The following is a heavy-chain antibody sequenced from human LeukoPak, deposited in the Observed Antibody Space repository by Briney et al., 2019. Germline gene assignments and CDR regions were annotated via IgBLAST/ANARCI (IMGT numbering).Heavy chain of an antibody. J-gene: IGHJ4*02. D-gene: IGHD2/OR15-2a*01. CDR1: GFTFRNLW. CDR3: AKYLTRAFDY. CDR2: TNQDGSNN. Sequence: GESLRLSCAASGFTFRNLWMSWVRQAPGKGLEWVAHTNQDGSNNYYVDSVRGRFTISRDNAKNSLYLQMNSLRAEDTAAYYCAKYLTRAFDYWGQGTLVTVSS. V-gene: IGHV3-7*01.